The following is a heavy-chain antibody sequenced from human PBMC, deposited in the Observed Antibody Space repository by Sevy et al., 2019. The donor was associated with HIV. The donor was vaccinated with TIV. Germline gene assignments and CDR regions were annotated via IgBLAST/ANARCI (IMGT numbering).Heavy chain of an antibody. Sequence: GGSLRLSCAASGFSFSAYWMNWVRQAPGKGLEWVANIKPDGRDKHYVDSGEGRFTISRDNAKNSLYLQMNSLRVEDTAMYYCAQETFGRFDSWGQGTLVTVSS. CDR1: GFSFSAYW. CDR2: IKPDGRDK. J-gene: IGHJ4*02. V-gene: IGHV3-7*01. CDR3: AQETFGRFDS. D-gene: IGHD1-26*01.